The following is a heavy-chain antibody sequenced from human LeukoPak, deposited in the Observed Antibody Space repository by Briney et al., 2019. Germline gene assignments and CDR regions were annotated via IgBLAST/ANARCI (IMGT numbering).Heavy chain of an antibody. CDR2: INPNSGGT. V-gene: IGHV1-2*02. J-gene: IGHJ6*03. D-gene: IGHD2-2*01. CDR3: ARAGLGSTSYYYYYMDV. Sequence: XXGQGLEXMXWINPNSGGTNYAQKFQGRVTMTRDTSISTAYMELSRLRSDDTAVYYCARAGLGSTSYYYYYMDVWGKGTTVTVSS.